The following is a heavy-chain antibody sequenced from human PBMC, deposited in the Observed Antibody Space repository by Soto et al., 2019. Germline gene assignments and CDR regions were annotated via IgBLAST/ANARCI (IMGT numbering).Heavy chain of an antibody. CDR3: ARGEALDY. V-gene: IGHV3-30-3*01. Sequence: QVQVVESGGDVVQPGKSLRLSCAASGFTFSRYAVHWVRQAPGKGLEWVTLISYDGNNKYYADSVKGRFTVSRDNSKKTLYLQMNYLRPEDTAVYYCARGEALDYWGQGTLVTVSS. CDR1: GFTFSRYA. J-gene: IGHJ4*02. CDR2: ISYDGNNK.